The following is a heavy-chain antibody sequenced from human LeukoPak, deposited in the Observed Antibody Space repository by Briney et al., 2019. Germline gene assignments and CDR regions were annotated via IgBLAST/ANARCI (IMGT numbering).Heavy chain of an antibody. Sequence: EASVKVSCKTSKNMFTGYFMHWVRQAPGQGLEWIGRINPNSGGTLFARRFQGRVTMTRDTSIGATYMELSRLTSDDTAPYYCAAQCNDDFCYKRDYMDVWSKGTMVIVSS. CDR2: INPNSGGT. D-gene: IGHD2-2*02. J-gene: IGHJ6*03. CDR3: AAQCNDDFCYKRDYMDV. V-gene: IGHV1-2*06. CDR1: KNMFTGYF.